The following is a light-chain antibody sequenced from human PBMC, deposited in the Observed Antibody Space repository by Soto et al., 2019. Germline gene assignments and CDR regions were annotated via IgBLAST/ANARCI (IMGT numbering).Light chain of an antibody. V-gene: IGKV3D-20*02. CDR2: DAS. J-gene: IGKJ5*01. CDR3: QQRRNWHTIT. CDR1: QSVSSSY. Sequence: EILLTQSPGTLSLSPGERATLSCRASQSVSSSYLAWYQQKPGQAPRLLIYDASNRATGIPARFSGSGSGTDFTLTISSLETEDFAVYYCQQRRNWHTITFGHGTRLEIK.